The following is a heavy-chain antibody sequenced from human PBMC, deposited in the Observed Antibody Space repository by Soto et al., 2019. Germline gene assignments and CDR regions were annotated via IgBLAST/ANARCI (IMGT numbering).Heavy chain of an antibody. J-gene: IGHJ6*02. D-gene: IGHD3-16*02. V-gene: IGHV1-69*11. CDR1: GGTFSSSG. CDR2: IVPSLDTT. CDR3: ARWPQPRYTADPYAVDV. Sequence: QVHLVQSGTEVKKPGSSVMVSCKASGGTFSSSGFSWVRQAPGQGLEWMGMIVPSLDTTNYAQKFQARDTITADEVTSTAYMELRSLRSEDTAVYYCARWPQPRYTADPYAVDVWGQGTRVIVSS.